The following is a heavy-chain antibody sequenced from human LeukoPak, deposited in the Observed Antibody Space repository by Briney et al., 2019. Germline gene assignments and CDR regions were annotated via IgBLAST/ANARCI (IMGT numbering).Heavy chain of an antibody. Sequence: GASVTVSCKASGYTFTRYYMHWVRQAPGQGLEWMGGINPNSGGTNYEKKFQGRVTMTRDTSINTAYMELSRLRSDDTAVYYCARDALAYCSSTSCYKGGTDYWGQGTLVIVSS. V-gene: IGHV1-2*02. D-gene: IGHD2-2*02. CDR3: ARDALAYCSSTSCYKGGTDY. CDR1: GYTFTRYY. J-gene: IGHJ4*02. CDR2: INPNSGGT.